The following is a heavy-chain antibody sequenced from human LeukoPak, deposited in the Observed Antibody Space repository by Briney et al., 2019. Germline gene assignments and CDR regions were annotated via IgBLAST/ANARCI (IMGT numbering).Heavy chain of an antibody. V-gene: IGHV1-69*04. D-gene: IGHD4-23*01. CDR1: GGTFSSYA. CDR3: AREASGGYFDY. J-gene: IGHJ4*02. CDR2: IIPILGIA. Sequence: GASVKVSCKASGGTFSSYAISWVRQAPGQGLEWMGRIIPILGIANYAQKFQGRVTITADKSTSTAYMELSSLRSEDTAVYYCAREASGGYFDYWGQGTLVTVSS.